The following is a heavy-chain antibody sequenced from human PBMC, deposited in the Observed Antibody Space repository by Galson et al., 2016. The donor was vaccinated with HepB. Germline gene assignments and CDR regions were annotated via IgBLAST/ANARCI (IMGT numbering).Heavy chain of an antibody. D-gene: IGHD2-15*01. Sequence: SLRLSCAASGFTFSSYGMHWVRQAPGKGLGWVALISYDGSNKYYADSVKGRFTISRDNSKNTLYLQMNSLRAEDTAVYYCAKDQIVVVVTGAFDIWGQGTMVTVSS. V-gene: IGHV3-30*18. CDR2: ISYDGSNK. CDR3: AKDQIVVVVTGAFDI. CDR1: GFTFSSYG. J-gene: IGHJ3*02.